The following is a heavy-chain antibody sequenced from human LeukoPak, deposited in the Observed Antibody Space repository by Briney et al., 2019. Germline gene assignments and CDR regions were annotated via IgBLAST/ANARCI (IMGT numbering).Heavy chain of an antibody. Sequence: ASVKVSCEASGYTFTSYGISWVRQAPGQGLEWMGWISAYNGNTNYAQKLQGRVTMTTDTSTSTAYMELRSLRSDDTAVYYCARDIGRHYYDSSGDVFDYWGQGTLVTVSS. CDR2: ISAYNGNT. V-gene: IGHV1-18*01. CDR1: GYTFTSYG. CDR3: ARDIGRHYYDSSGDVFDY. J-gene: IGHJ4*02. D-gene: IGHD3-22*01.